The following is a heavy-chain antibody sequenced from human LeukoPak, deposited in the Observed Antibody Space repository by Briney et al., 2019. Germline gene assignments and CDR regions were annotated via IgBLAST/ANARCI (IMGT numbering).Heavy chain of an antibody. J-gene: IGHJ4*02. CDR3: ASDSYDSSGYYEILFDY. CDR2: IYTSGST. V-gene: IGHV4-61*02. Sequence: SETLSLTCTVSGGSISSGSYYWSWIRQPAGKGLEWIGRIYTSGSTNYNPSLKSRVTISVDTSKNQFSLKLSSVTAADTAVYYCASDSYDSSGYYEILFDYWGQGTLVTVSS. D-gene: IGHD3-22*01. CDR1: GGSISSGSYY.